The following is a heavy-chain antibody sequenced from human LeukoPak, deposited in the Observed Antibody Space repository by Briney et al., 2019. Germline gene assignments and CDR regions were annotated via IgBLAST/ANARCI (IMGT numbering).Heavy chain of an antibody. J-gene: IGHJ6*02. V-gene: IGHV3-7*01. CDR3: ARDLRSTSCYICYYYGMDV. CDR1: GFTFSNYW. Sequence: GGSLRLSCAASGFTFSNYWMSWVRQAPGKGLEWVANIKQDGSEKYYVDSVNGRFIISRDNPKKSLYLQMNSLRAEDTAVYYCARDLRSTSCYICYYYGMDVWGQGTTVTVSS. D-gene: IGHD2-2*02. CDR2: IKQDGSEK.